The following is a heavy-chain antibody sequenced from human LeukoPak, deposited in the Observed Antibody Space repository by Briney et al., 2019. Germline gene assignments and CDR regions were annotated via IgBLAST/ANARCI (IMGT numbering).Heavy chain of an antibody. CDR2: ISPSSNYI. Sequence: GGSLRLSCAASGFTFSSNSMSWVRQAPGKGLEWVSSISPSSNYIYYADSVKGRFTISRDNAKNSLYLQMNSLRAEDTAAYYCARIAYAATVSYYDYWGQGTLVTVSS. V-gene: IGHV3-21*01. CDR1: GFTFSSNS. D-gene: IGHD4-17*01. J-gene: IGHJ4*02. CDR3: ARIAYAATVSYYDY.